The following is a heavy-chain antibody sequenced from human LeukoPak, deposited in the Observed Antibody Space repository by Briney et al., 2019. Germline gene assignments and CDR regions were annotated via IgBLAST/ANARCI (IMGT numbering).Heavy chain of an antibody. J-gene: IGHJ4*02. Sequence: SETLSLTCTVSGGSISSSTYYWGWIRQPPGKGLEWVGSIYYNGGTHDNPSLKSRVTISVDTSKSQFSLKLSSVTAADTAVYYCARLSAYNFPDYWGQGTLVTVSS. CDR2: IYYNGGT. D-gene: IGHD5-24*01. CDR1: GGSISSSTYY. CDR3: ARLSAYNFPDY. V-gene: IGHV4-39*01.